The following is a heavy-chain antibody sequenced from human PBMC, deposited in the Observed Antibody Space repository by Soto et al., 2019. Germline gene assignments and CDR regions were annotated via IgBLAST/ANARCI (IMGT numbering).Heavy chain of an antibody. CDR3: ARSYYDYVWGPQNWFDP. CDR1: GYTFSTYG. J-gene: IGHJ5*02. Sequence: QAQLVQSGAEVKKPGASVRVSCKAFGYTFSTYGITWVRQAPGQGLEWMGWISAYHGNTNYAQNLQGRAPMTTDTSASTAYLELRSLRSDDTAVYYCARSYYDYVWGPQNWFDPWGQGTLVTVSS. V-gene: IGHV1-18*01. D-gene: IGHD3-16*01. CDR2: ISAYHGNT.